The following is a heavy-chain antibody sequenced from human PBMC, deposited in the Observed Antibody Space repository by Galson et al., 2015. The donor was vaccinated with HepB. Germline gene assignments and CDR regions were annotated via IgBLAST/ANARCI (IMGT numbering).Heavy chain of an antibody. CDR1: GGTFSNYA. J-gene: IGHJ3*02. CDR2: IITIFGTA. Sequence: SVKVSCKASGGTFSNYAISWVRQAPGQGLEWLGGIITIFGTAKNAQKLQGRVPITADESPSTAYMELSSLRSEDTAVYYCARALPTVVIPSGAFDIWVQGTMVTVS. V-gene: IGHV1-69*13. CDR3: ARALPTVVIPSGAFDI. D-gene: IGHD4-23*01.